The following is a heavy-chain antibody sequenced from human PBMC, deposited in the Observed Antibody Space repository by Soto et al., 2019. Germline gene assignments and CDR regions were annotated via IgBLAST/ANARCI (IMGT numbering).Heavy chain of an antibody. CDR2: ISYDGSNK. Sequence: QVQLVESGGGVVQPGRSLRLSCAASGFTFSSYAMHWVRQAPGKGLEWVAVISYDGSNKYYADSVKGRFTISRDNSKNTLYLQMNSLRAEDTAVYYCARDPLYQLTSHFDYWGQGSLVTVSS. CDR1: GFTFSSYA. V-gene: IGHV3-30-3*01. D-gene: IGHD2-2*01. J-gene: IGHJ4*02. CDR3: ARDPLYQLTSHFDY.